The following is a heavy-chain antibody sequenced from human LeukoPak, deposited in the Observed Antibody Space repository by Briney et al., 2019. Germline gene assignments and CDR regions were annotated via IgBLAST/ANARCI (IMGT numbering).Heavy chain of an antibody. CDR2: ISGSGGST. V-gene: IGHV3-23*01. J-gene: IGHJ3*02. D-gene: IGHD2-2*01. Sequence: GGSLRLSCAASGFTFSSYAMSWVRQAPGKGLEWVSAISGSGGSTYYADSVKGRFTISRDNSKNTLFLQMNSLRAEDTAVYYCAVAFCSSTSCPNDAFDIWGQGTMVTVSS. CDR1: GFTFSSYA. CDR3: AVAFCSSTSCPNDAFDI.